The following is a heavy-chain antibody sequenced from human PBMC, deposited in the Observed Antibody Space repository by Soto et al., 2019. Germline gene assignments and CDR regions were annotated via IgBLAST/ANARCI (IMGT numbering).Heavy chain of an antibody. D-gene: IGHD2-2*01. CDR3: ARYCSSTSCYDNIDY. Sequence: GGSLRLSCAASGFTFSSYSMNWVRQAPGKGLEWVSYISSSSSTIYYADSVKGRFTISRDNAKNSLYLQMNSLRAEDTAVYYCARYCSSTSCYDNIDYWGQGTLVTVSS. CDR2: ISSSSSTI. V-gene: IGHV3-48*01. CDR1: GFTFSSYS. J-gene: IGHJ4*02.